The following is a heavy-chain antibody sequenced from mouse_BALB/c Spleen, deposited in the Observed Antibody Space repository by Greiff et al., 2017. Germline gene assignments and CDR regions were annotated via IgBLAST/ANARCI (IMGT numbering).Heavy chain of an antibody. D-gene: IGHD4-1*01. CDR1: GYTFTSYW. CDR2: INPSTGYT. J-gene: IGHJ3*01. CDR3: ASWDWFAY. V-gene: IGHV1-7*01. Sequence: QVQLQQSGAELAKPGASVKMSCKASGYTFTSYWMHWVKQRPGQGLEWIGYINPSTGYTEYNQKFKDKATLTVDKSSSTAYMQLSSLTSEDSAVYYCASWDWFAYWGQGTLVTVSA.